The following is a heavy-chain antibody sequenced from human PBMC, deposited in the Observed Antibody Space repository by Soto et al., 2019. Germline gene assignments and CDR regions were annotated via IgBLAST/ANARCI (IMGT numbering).Heavy chain of an antibody. J-gene: IGHJ4*02. V-gene: IGHV3-23*01. CDR2: ISITGGTT. D-gene: IGHD1-1*01. CDR1: GFSFSSYA. CDR3: AKGASGTVLDSSLDH. Sequence: VQLLESGGGRTQPGGSLRLSCAASGFSFSSYAMHWVRQAPGKGLEWVSAISITGGTTFYSDSVKGRFTISRDNSKKIFFLGMSDLRAEDTAVYYCAKGASGTVLDSSLDHWGLGPLVPVP.